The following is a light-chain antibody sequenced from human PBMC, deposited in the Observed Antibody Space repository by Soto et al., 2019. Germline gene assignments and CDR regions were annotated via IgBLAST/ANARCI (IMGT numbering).Light chain of an antibody. CDR1: SSDVASYNL. V-gene: IGLV2-23*01. Sequence: QSVLTQPASVSGSPGQSITISCTGTSSDVASYNLVSWYQRHPDKAPKLMIYEGSKRPSGVSNRFAGSKSGNTASLTISGLQAEDEADYYCSSYAGSTTLVVFGGGTKLTVL. CDR2: EGS. CDR3: SSYAGSTTLVV. J-gene: IGLJ2*01.